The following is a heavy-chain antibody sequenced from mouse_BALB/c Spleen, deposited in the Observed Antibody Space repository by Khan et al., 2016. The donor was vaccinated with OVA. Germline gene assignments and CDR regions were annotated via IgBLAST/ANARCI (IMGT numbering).Heavy chain of an antibody. J-gene: IGHJ2*01. D-gene: IGHD3-3*01. V-gene: IGHV14-3*02. CDR3: AGRARK. CDR2: IDPPNGNT. Sequence: EVQLQESGAELVKSGATVKLSCTASGFTIKDSYMHWLKQRPEQGLEWIGRIDPPNGNTTYDPKFQGKATITADKSSNTAYLQLSSLTSEDTAVYDCAGRARKWGQGTTLTVSA. CDR1: GFTIKDSY.